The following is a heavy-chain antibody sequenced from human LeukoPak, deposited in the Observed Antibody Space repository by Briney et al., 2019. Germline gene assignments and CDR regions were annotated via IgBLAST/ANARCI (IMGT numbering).Heavy chain of an antibody. D-gene: IGHD5-24*01. CDR1: GFTVSSNY. CDR2: IYSGGST. V-gene: IGHV3-53*01. CDR3: ARSHPQFDASDI. J-gene: IGHJ3*02. Sequence: GGSLRLSCAASGFTVSSNYMSWVRQAPGKGLEWVSVIYSGGSTYYADSVKGRFTISRDNSKNTLYLQMNSLRAEDTAVYYCARSHPQFDASDIWGQGTMVTVSS.